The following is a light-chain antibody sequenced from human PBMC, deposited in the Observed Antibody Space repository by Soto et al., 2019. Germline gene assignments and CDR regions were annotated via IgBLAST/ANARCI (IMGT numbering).Light chain of an antibody. CDR2: KES. CDR1: QSITTW. J-gene: IGKJ4*01. CDR3: QPYHPYPLI. V-gene: IGKV1-5*03. Sequence: DIQMTQSPSTLSASVGERVTITCRASQSITTWLAWYQQKPEKAPKLLIYKESSLEGGVPSRFSGSGSGTEFNITISSLQPDDFATYYCQPYHPYPLILGGGTTVEIK.